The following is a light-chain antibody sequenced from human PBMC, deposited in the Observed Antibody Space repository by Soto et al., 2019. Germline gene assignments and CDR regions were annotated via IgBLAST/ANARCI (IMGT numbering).Light chain of an antibody. CDR2: DAS. CDR1: QSISSW. CDR3: HQYNSFPLT. Sequence: DIQMTQSPSTLSASVGDRVTITCRASQSISSWLTWYQQKPGKAPKVLIYDASSLGSGVPSRFSGSGSGTKFPLTTSSLHTDVFATYYCHQYNSFPLTFGGGTKVEIK. J-gene: IGKJ4*01. V-gene: IGKV1-5*01.